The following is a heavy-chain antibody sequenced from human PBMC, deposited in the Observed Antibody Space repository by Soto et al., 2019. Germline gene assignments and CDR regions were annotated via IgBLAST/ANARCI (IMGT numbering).Heavy chain of an antibody. Sequence: QLQLQESGSGLVKPSQTLSLTCAVSGGSISSGGYSWSWIRKPPGKGLEWIGYIYHSGSTYYNPPLKSRVTITVDRSKNQFSLKLSSVNAADTAVYYCARGQVVAAQHWGQGTLVTVSS. D-gene: IGHD2-15*01. J-gene: IGHJ4*02. CDR3: ARGQVVAAQH. CDR2: IYHSGST. V-gene: IGHV4-30-2*01. CDR1: GGSISSGGYS.